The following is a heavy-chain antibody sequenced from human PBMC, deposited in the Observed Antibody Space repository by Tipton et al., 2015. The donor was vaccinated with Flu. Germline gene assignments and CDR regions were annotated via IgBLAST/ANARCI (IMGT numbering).Heavy chain of an antibody. Sequence: SLRLSCAASGFSFSNHWMSWVRQAPGKGLERVANIKQDGSDTYYVDSARGRFTISRDNAKNSLYLQMNSLRGEDTAVYYCARETAAGALDYWGQGTLVTVSS. CDR1: GFSFSNHW. J-gene: IGHJ4*01. D-gene: IGHD6-13*01. CDR3: ARETAAGALDY. V-gene: IGHV3-7*01. CDR2: IKQDGSDT.